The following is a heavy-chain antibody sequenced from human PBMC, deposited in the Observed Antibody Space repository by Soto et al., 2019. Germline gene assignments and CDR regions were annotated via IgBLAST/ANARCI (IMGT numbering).Heavy chain of an antibody. D-gene: IGHD6-13*01. Sequence: QVQLQESGPGLVKPSETLSLTCTVSGDYISSHYWSWIRQPPGKGLEWIGYVYHSGKTDSNPSLKSRVTISMDTSKNQLSLSRTSVTAADAAVYYCARPKGIAPAIWYFDLWGRGTLVTVSS. V-gene: IGHV4-59*08. CDR3: ARPKGIAPAIWYFDL. J-gene: IGHJ2*01. CDR2: VYHSGKT. CDR1: GDYISSHY.